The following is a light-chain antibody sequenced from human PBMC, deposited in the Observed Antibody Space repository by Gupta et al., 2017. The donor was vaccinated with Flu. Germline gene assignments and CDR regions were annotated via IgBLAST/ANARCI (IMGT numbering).Light chain of an antibody. CDR2: EGS. Sequence: QSALTQPASVSGSPGQSITISCTGTSSDVGSYNLVSWYQQHPGKAPKLMIYEGSKRPSGVSNRFSGSKSDNTASLTISGLQAEDEADYSCCSYAGSTTFEVFGTGTKVTVL. J-gene: IGLJ1*01. CDR3: CSYAGSTTFEV. V-gene: IGLV2-23*03. CDR1: SSDVGSYNL.